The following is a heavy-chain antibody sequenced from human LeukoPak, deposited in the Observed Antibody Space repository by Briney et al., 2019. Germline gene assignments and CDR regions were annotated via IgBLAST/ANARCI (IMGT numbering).Heavy chain of an antibody. CDR1: RFTFTSYE. Sequence: GGSLRLSCAASRFTFTSYEMNWVRQTPGKGLEWLSYINVGGSTRYYADSVKGRFTISRDNAKNSLYLQINSPRSNHTAVYYCARYSSTWYVAFDIWGQGTMVTVSS. J-gene: IGHJ3*02. V-gene: IGHV3-48*03. CDR2: INVGGSTR. CDR3: ARYSSTWYVAFDI. D-gene: IGHD6-13*01.